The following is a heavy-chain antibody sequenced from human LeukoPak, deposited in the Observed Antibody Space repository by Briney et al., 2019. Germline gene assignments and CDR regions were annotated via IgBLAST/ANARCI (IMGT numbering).Heavy chain of an antibody. J-gene: IGHJ4*02. CDR1: GYTFTGYY. CDR2: INPNSGAT. V-gene: IGHV1-2*02. CDR3: ARAYYYDSSGYYFDY. D-gene: IGHD3-22*01. Sequence: ASVRVSCKASGYTFTGYYMHWVRQAPGQGLEWMGWINPNSGATNYAQKFQGRVTMTRDTSISTAYMELSRLRSDDTAVYYCARAYYYDSSGYYFDYWGQGTLVTVSS.